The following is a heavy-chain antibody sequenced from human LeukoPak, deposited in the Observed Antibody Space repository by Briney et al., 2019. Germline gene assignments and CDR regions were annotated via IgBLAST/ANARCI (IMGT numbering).Heavy chain of an antibody. Sequence: SETLSLTCAVYGGSFSGYYWSWIRQPPGKGLEWIGEINHSGSTNYNPSLKSRVTISVDTSKNQFSLKLSSVTAADTAVYYCARGRGIAAARVRRYFDYWGQGTLVTVSS. CDR3: ARGRGIAAARVRRYFDY. CDR1: GGSFSGYY. J-gene: IGHJ4*02. D-gene: IGHD6-13*01. CDR2: INHSGST. V-gene: IGHV4-34*01.